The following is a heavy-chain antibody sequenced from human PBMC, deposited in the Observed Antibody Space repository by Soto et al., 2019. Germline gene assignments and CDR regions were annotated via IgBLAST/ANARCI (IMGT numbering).Heavy chain of an antibody. CDR3: ARDSGSYSWFDN. J-gene: IGHJ4*02. Sequence: QVQLRESGPGLVKPSQTLSLTCTVSGGSISSAGYHWSWIRQHPGKGLEWIGHISYSGSTYYNPSLRSRVTISVDTSKNQFSLTLSSVTAADTAAYYCARDSGSYSWFDNWGQATLVTVSS. CDR2: ISYSGST. CDR1: GGSISSAGYH. V-gene: IGHV4-31*03. D-gene: IGHD1-26*01.